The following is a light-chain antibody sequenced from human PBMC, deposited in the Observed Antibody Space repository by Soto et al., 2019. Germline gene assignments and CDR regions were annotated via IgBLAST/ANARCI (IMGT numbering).Light chain of an antibody. V-gene: IGKV3D-20*01. Sequence: EIVVTQSPATLSLSPGERATLSCRASQSVSSSYLAWYQQKPGLAPRLLIYDASSRATGIPDRFSGSGSGTDFTLTISRLEPEDFAVYYCQQYGSSPYTFGQGTKLEIK. CDR2: DAS. CDR1: QSVSSSY. J-gene: IGKJ2*01. CDR3: QQYGSSPYT.